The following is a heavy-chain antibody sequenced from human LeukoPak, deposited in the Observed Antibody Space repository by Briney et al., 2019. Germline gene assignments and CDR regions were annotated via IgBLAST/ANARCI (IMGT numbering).Heavy chain of an antibody. J-gene: IGHJ5*02. CDR1: GFTFSDHA. V-gene: IGHV3-30-3*01. CDR2: ISYDGSNK. D-gene: IGHD3-22*01. Sequence: GGTLRLSCAASGFTFSDHAMSWVRQAPGKGLEWVAVISYDGSNKYYADSVKGRFTISRDNSKNTLYLQMNSLRAEDTAVYYCARFSFDSSAYFGWFDPWGQGTLVTVSS. CDR3: ARFSFDSSAYFGWFDP.